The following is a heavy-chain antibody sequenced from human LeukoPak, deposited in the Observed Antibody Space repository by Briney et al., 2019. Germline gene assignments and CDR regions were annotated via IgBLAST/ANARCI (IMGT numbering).Heavy chain of an antibody. CDR1: GGSFSGFS. CDR3: ARRRGVVLRFLEWGYYYMDV. J-gene: IGHJ6*03. D-gene: IGHD3-3*01. Sequence: SQTLSLTCALYGGSFSGFSWSWVRQPPGEGLEWIGEINHSGSTNYNPSLKSRVTISVDTSKNQFSLKLSSVTAADTAVYYCARRRGVVLRFLEWGYYYMDVWGKGTTVTVSS. CDR2: INHSGST. V-gene: IGHV4-34*01.